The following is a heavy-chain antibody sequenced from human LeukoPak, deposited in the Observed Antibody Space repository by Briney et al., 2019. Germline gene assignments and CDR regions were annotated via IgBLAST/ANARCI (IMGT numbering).Heavy chain of an antibody. CDR1: GYTFTSYG. V-gene: IGHV1-3*04. Sequence: ASVKVSCKASGYTFTSYGMHWVRQAPGQRLEWMGWINSGNGNRKYSQKLQGRVTITRDTSASTAYMELSSLRSEDTAVYYCARAGAPVLYYYYGMDVWGQGTTVTVSS. CDR2: INSGNGNR. CDR3: ARAGAPVLYYYYGMDV. J-gene: IGHJ6*02.